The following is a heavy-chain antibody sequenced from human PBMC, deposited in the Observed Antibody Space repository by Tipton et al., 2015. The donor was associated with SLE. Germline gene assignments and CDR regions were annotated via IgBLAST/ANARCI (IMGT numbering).Heavy chain of an antibody. CDR1: GAPIKNNY. CDR3: ARGRSYESSGYYFYYYYYMEI. J-gene: IGHJ6*03. Sequence: TLSLTCTVSGAPIKNNYWTWFRQPPGKGLEWIGYIFYSGSTNLNPSLKSRVTMSVDTSKNQFSLKLSSVTAADTAVYYCARGRSYESSGYYFYYYYYMEIWGKGTTVTVSS. V-gene: IGHV4-59*01. CDR2: IFYSGST. D-gene: IGHD3-22*01.